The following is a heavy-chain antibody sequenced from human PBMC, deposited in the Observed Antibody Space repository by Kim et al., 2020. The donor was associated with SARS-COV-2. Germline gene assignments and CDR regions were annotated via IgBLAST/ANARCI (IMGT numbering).Heavy chain of an antibody. CDR2: ISSSSSYI. CDR1: GFTFSSYS. CDR3: ARGKAREGSGSYFRIPNWFDP. Sequence: GGSLRLSCAASGFTFSSYSMNWVRQAPGKGLEWVSSISSSSSYIYYADSVKGRFTISRDNAKNSLYLQMNSLRAEDTAVYYCARGKAREGSGSYFRIPNWFDPWGQGTLVTVSS. V-gene: IGHV3-21*01. D-gene: IGHD3-10*01. J-gene: IGHJ5*02.